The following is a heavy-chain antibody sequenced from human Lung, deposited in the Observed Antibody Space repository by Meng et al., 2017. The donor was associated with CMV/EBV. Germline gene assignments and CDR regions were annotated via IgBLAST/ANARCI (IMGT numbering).Heavy chain of an antibody. CDR2: IIPMFGTT. J-gene: IGHJ4*02. D-gene: IGHD3-22*01. CDR3: ARHAEDYYDSRDFSPYAH. V-gene: IGHV1-69*01. CDR1: GGTFSTYV. Sequence: KISCKASGGTFSTYVFSWVRQAPGQGLEWLGGIIPMFGTTNYAQKFQGRLTIKADDSTRTAYMDLSSLTSEDTAVYYCARHAEDYYDSRDFSPYAHWGQGTXVTVSS.